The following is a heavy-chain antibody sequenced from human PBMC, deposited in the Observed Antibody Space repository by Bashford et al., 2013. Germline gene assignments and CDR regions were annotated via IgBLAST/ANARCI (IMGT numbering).Heavy chain of an antibody. Sequence: SETLSLTCTVSGGSVSSSYYYWSWIRQPPGKGLEWIGDFYYIGSTIYNPSLKSRVTISIDTSKNQFSLKLSSVTAADTAMYYCARGRYCTNGVCPLSGFDPWGQGTLVTVSS. CDR1: GGSVSSSYYY. V-gene: IGHV4-61*01. CDR2: FYYIGST. CDR3: ARGRYCTNGVCPLSGFDP. J-gene: IGHJ5*02. D-gene: IGHD2-8*01.